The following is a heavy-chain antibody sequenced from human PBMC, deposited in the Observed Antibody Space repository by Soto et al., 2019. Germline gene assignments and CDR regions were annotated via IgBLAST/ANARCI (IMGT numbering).Heavy chain of an antibody. CDR1: GHTFTSYA. J-gene: IGHJ6*02. CDR3: ARGYCSGGSCYSTGRYYYGMDV. D-gene: IGHD2-15*01. Sequence: ASVKVSCKASGHTFTSYAMHWVRQAPGHRLEWMGWINAGNGNTKYSQKFQGRVTITRNTSASTAYMELSSLRSEDTAVYYCARGYCSGGSCYSTGRYYYGMDVWGQGTTVTVAS. CDR2: INAGNGNT. V-gene: IGHV1-3*01.